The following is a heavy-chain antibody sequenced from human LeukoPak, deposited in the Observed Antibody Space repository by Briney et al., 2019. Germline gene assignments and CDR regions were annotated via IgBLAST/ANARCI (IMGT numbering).Heavy chain of an antibody. J-gene: IGHJ4*02. Sequence: KPGGSLRLSCAASGFTFSSYAMSWVRQAPGKGLEWIGEINHSGSTNYNPSLKSRVTISVDTSKNQFSLKLSSVTAADTAVYYCARGLSSSGWYTSVYWGQGTLVTVSS. D-gene: IGHD6-19*01. CDR1: GFTFSSYA. CDR2: INHSGST. V-gene: IGHV4-34*01. CDR3: ARGLSSSGWYTSVY.